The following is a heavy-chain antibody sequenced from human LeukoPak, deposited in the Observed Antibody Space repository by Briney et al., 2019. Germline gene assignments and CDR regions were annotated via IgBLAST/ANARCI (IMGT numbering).Heavy chain of an antibody. CDR1: GFPFSSYV. Sequence: GGSLRLSCEASGFPFSSYVMSWVRQAPGKGLEWIAYINHNAEMILYPDFVKGRFTISRDNAKNSLYLQMNALRDEDTAIYYCARDHDWAFDLWGQGTLVTVSS. J-gene: IGHJ4*02. CDR2: INHNAEMI. D-gene: IGHD3-9*01. CDR3: ARDHDWAFDL. V-gene: IGHV3-48*02.